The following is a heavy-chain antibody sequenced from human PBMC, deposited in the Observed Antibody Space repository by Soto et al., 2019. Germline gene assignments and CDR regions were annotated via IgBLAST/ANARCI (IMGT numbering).Heavy chain of an antibody. V-gene: IGHV1-46*03. CDR1: GYIFSSYY. Sequence: GASVKVSCKASGYIFSSYYIHWVRQAPGQGLEWMGWINPFDGSRMFAQSFQGRVTMTRDTSTSTVYMEVSSLRSEHPAVYYCSRVDPGETSPFDRWG. CDR3: SRVDPGETSPFDR. J-gene: IGHJ4*01. CDR2: INPFDGSR. D-gene: IGHD3-10*01.